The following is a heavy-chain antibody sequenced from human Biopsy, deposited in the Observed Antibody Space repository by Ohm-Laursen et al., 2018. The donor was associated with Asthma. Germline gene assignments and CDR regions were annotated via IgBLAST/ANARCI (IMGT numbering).Heavy chain of an antibody. CDR1: GFSVSTKY. V-gene: IGHV3-53*01. CDR3: ARISRLGYNSLDYGMDV. CDR2: IYSGDNT. J-gene: IGHJ6*02. D-gene: IGHD5-24*01. Sequence: SLRLSCAAGFSVSTKYMSWVRQAPGKGLEWVSLIYSGDNTYYADSVKGRSTISRDHSKLYLQMNNLRAEDTAVYHCARISRLGYNSLDYGMDVWGQGTTVTVSS.